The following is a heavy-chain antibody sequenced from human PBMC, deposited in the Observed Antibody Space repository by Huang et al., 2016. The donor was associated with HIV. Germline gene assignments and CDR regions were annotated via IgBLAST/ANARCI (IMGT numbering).Heavy chain of an antibody. CDR3: AREKAADSAWYGVYYFDY. J-gene: IGHJ4*02. D-gene: IGHD6-19*01. V-gene: IGHV4-34*01. Sequence: QVQLRQWGAGLVKPSETLSLTCAVYGGSFSGYYWTWIRQSPGKGLEWFGEINHIGKTNYQPSLKSRVTISKDTAKNQFSLQWTSVSAADTGVYFCAREKAADSAWYGVYYFDYWGEGALVTVTS. CDR1: GGSFSGYY. CDR2: INHIGKT.